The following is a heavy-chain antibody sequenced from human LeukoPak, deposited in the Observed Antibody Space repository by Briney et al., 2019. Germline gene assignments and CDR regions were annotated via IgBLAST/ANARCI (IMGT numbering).Heavy chain of an antibody. CDR3: ARGGYNPNYYYMDV. J-gene: IGHJ6*03. CDR1: GGSISSSSYY. CDR2: IYYSGST. V-gene: IGHV4-39*07. Sequence: SETLSLTCTVSGGSISSSSYYWGWIRQPPGKGLEWIGSIYYSGSTYYNPSLKSRVTISVDTSKNQFSLKLSSVTAADTAVYYCARGGYNPNYYYMDVWGKGTTVTVSS. D-gene: IGHD1-1*01.